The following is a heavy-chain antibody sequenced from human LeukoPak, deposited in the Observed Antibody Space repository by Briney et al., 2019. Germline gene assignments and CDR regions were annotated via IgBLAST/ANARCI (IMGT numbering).Heavy chain of an antibody. CDR1: GGSISSYY. Sequence: SETLSLTCTVSGGSISSYYWSWIRQPPGKGLEWIGYIYYSGSTNYNPSLKSRVTISVDTSKNQFSLKLSSVTAADTAVYYCARGPGFILYRGSWFDPWGQGTLVTVSS. CDR2: IYYSGST. CDR3: ARGPGFILYRGSWFDP. J-gene: IGHJ5*02. D-gene: IGHD2-8*01. V-gene: IGHV4-59*12.